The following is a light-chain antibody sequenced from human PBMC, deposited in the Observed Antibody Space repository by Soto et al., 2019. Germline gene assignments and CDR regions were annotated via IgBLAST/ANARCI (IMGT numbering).Light chain of an antibody. CDR3: TSYAGSNNYV. CDR2: AVS. V-gene: IGLV2-8*01. Sequence: YNPTSSDVGGYNYVSWYRQYPGKAPKLMIYAVSNRASGVPDRFSGSKSGNTASLTVSGLQTEDEADYYCTSYAGSNNYVFGTGTKVTVL. J-gene: IGLJ1*01. CDR1: SSDVGGYNY.